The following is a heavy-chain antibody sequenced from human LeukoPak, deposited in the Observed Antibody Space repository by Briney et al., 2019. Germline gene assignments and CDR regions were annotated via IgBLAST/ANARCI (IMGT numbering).Heavy chain of an antibody. CDR1: GFTFDDYA. Sequence: GGSLRPSCAASGFTFDDYAMHWVRQAPGKGLEWVSLISGDGGSKYYADSVKGRFTISRDNSKNSLYLQMNSLRTEDTALYYCAMNYYYDSSGYYSGAFDIWGQGTMVTVSS. CDR3: AMNYYYDSSGYYSGAFDI. J-gene: IGHJ3*02. V-gene: IGHV3-43*02. D-gene: IGHD3-22*01. CDR2: ISGDGGSK.